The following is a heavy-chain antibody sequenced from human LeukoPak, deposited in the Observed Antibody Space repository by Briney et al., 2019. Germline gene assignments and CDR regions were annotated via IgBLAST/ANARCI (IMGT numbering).Heavy chain of an antibody. D-gene: IGHD3-10*01. J-gene: IGHJ4*02. Sequence: SETLSLTCTVSGGSISSSSYYWGWIRQPPGKGLEWIGSIYYSGSTYYNPSLKSRVTISVDTSKNQFSLKLSSVTAADTAVYYCARGDSYGSGIDYWGQGTLVTVSS. CDR2: IYYSGST. CDR3: ARGDSYGSGIDY. V-gene: IGHV4-39*07. CDR1: GGSISSSSYY.